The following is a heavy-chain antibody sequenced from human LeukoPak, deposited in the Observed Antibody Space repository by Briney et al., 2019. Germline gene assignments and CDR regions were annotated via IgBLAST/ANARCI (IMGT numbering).Heavy chain of an antibody. J-gene: IGHJ4*02. Sequence: PGGSLRLSCAASGFTFSSYAMHWVRQAPGKGLEWVAVISYDGSNKYYADSVKGRFTIPRDNSKNSLYLQMNSLRAEDTAVYYCARDLLDGSPSYYYDSSGYYTPLDYWGQGTLVTVSS. CDR3: ARDLLDGSPSYYYDSSGYYTPLDY. D-gene: IGHD3-22*01. CDR2: ISYDGSNK. V-gene: IGHV3-30*04. CDR1: GFTFSSYA.